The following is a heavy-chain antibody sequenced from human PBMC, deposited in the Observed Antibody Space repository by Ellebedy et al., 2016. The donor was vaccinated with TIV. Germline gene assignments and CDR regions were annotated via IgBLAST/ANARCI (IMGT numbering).Heavy chain of an antibody. J-gene: IGHJ6*02. V-gene: IGHV3-9*01. D-gene: IGHD3-22*01. CDR1: GFTFDDYA. CDR2: ISWISGSI. CDR3: AKDPYYYDSSGTDV. Sequence: SLKISXAASGFTFDDYAMHWVRQAPGKGLEWVSGISWISGSIGYADSVKGRFTISRDNAKNSLYLQMNSLRAEDTALYYCAKDPYYYDSSGTDVWGQGTTVTVSS.